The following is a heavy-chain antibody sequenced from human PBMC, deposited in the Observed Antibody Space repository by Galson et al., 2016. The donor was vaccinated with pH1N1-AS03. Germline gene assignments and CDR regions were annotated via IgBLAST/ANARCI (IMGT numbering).Heavy chain of an antibody. D-gene: IGHD3/OR15-3a*01. CDR2: IYSGGST. V-gene: IGHV3-53*01. CDR1: GFTVSSNY. J-gene: IGHJ2*01. CDR3: ARGEYADLDLDWYFDL. Sequence: SLRLSCAASGFTVSSNYITWVRQAPGKGLEWVSVIYSGGSTYYADSVKGRFAISRDNSKNTMYLQMNSLRAEDTAVYYCARGEYADLDLDWYFDLWGRGTLVTVSS.